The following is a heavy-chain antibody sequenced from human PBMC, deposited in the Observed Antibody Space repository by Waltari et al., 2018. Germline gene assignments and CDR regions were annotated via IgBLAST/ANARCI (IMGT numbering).Heavy chain of an antibody. CDR3: ARVDYYDSSGYFMSEAAFDI. J-gene: IGHJ3*02. D-gene: IGHD3-22*01. CDR1: GGTFSSYA. CDR2: INPSGGST. Sequence: QVQLVQSGAEVKKPGSSVKVSCKASGGTFSSYAISWVRQAPGQGLEWMGIINPSGGSTSYAQKFQGRVTMTRDTSTSTVYMELSSLRSEDTAVYYCARVDYYDSSGYFMSEAAFDIWGQGTMVTVSS. V-gene: IGHV1-46*01.